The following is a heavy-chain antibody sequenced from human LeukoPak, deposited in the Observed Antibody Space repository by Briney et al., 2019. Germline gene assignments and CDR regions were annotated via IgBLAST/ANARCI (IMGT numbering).Heavy chain of an antibody. J-gene: IGHJ6*03. Sequence: PGGSLRPSCAGSGFTFSSYEMSWVRQAPGKGLEWVSYISTSGGTTYYADSVKGRFTISRDIAENSLYLQMNSLRGEDTAVYYCARVRGYYYMDVWGKGTTVTVSS. CDR1: GFTFSSYE. CDR3: ARVRGYYYMDV. D-gene: IGHD3-10*01. CDR2: ISTSGGTT. V-gene: IGHV3-48*03.